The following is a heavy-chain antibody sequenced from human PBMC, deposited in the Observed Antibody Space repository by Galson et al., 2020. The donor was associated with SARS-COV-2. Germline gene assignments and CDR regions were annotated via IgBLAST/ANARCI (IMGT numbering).Heavy chain of an antibody. Sequence: GESLKISCKGSGYSFSTNWIGWVRQMSGKGLEWMGNIFPGDSDTRYRPSFQGLVTMSVDKSMSTAYLQWSSLKASDTAMYYCASQSEGGSRAAFDIWGQGTLVTVSS. CDR2: IFPGDSDT. CDR3: ASQSEGGSRAAFDI. CDR1: GYSFSTNW. V-gene: IGHV5-51*01. D-gene: IGHD2-15*01. J-gene: IGHJ3*02.